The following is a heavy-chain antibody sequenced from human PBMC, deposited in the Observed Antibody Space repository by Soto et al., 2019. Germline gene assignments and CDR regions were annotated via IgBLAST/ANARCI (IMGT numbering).Heavy chain of an antibody. J-gene: IGHJ3*02. Sequence: GGSLRLSCAASGFTFTNAWMNWVRQAPGRALEWVGRITSKAAGGTTDYAAPVKGRFSISRDDSKNTLYLPMNSLKTEDTAVYYCTTGFTRLAAFDIWGQGTMVTVSS. D-gene: IGHD6-6*01. CDR1: GFTFTNAW. V-gene: IGHV3-15*07. CDR3: TTGFTRLAAFDI. CDR2: ITSKAAGGTT.